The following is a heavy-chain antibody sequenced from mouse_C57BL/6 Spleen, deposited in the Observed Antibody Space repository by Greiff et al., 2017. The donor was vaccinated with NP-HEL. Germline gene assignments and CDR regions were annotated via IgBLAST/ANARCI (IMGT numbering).Heavy chain of an antibody. Sequence: EVQLQQSGPELVKPGASVKIPCKASGYTFTDYNMDWVKQSHGKSLEWIGDINPNNGGTIYNQKFKGKATLPVDKSSSTAYMELRSLTSEDTAVYYWAREGDLGYWYFDVWGTGTTVTVSS. J-gene: IGHJ1*03. D-gene: IGHD4-1*01. CDR2: INPNNGGT. CDR3: AREGDLGYWYFDV. V-gene: IGHV1-18*01. CDR1: GYTFTDYN.